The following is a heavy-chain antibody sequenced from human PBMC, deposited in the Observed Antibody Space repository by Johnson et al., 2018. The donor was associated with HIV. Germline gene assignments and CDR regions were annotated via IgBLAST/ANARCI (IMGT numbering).Heavy chain of an antibody. CDR1: GFTFSSYA. CDR3: ARGGLGDYVVAFDI. V-gene: IGHV3-30-3*01. CDR2: ISYDGSNK. D-gene: IGHD4-17*01. J-gene: IGHJ3*02. Sequence: QVQLVESGGGVVQPGGSLRLSCAASGFTFSSYAMHWVRQAPGKGLEWVAVISYDGSNKYYADSVKGRFTISRDNSKNTLYLQMNSLRAEDTAVYYCARGGLGDYVVAFDIWGQVTMVTVSS.